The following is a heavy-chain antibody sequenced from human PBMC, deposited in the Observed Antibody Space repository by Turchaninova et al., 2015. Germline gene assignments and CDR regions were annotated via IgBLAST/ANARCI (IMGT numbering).Heavy chain of an antibody. D-gene: IGHD6-6*01. V-gene: IGHV4-38-2*01. CDR2: IQHSGST. CDR3: ARLQYSSSCYFDY. J-gene: IGHJ4*02. Sequence: QVQLQESVPGLVKPSETLSLTCVGTVYPISSGSYWGWLRQPPGKGREWIGTIQHSGSTYLNPSLNSRVTISVDTSKNQFSLKLTSVTATDTAVYYCARLQYSSSCYFDYWGQGSLVTVSS. CDR1: VYPISSGSY.